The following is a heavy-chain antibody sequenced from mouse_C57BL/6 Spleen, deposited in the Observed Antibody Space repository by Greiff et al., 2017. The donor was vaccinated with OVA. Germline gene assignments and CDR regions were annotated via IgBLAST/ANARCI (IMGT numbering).Heavy chain of an antibody. J-gene: IGHJ2*01. CDR3: ARSTGPYYFDY. D-gene: IGHD4-1*02. CDR2: IYPGSGST. CDR1: GYTFTSYW. Sequence: VQLQQPGAELVKPGASVKMSCKASGYTFTSYWITWVKQRPGQGLEWIGDIYPGSGSTNYNEKFKSKATLTVDKSSSTAYMQLSSLTSEDSAVYYCARSTGPYYFDYWGQGTTLTVSS. V-gene: IGHV1-55*01.